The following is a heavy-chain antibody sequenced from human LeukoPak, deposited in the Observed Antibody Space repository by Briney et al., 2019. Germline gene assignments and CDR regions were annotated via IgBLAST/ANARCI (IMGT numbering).Heavy chain of an antibody. CDR2: INPNSGGT. D-gene: IGHD2-2*01. CDR1: GYTFTGYY. J-gene: IGHJ3*02. CDR3: ARYCSSTSCYRVNDAFDI. V-gene: IGHV1-2*06. Sequence: ASVKVSCKASGYTFTGYYMHWVRQAPGQGLEWMGRINPNSGGTNYAQKFQGRVTKTRDTSISTAYMELSRLRSDDTAVYYCARYCSSTSCYRVNDAFDIWGQGTMVTVSS.